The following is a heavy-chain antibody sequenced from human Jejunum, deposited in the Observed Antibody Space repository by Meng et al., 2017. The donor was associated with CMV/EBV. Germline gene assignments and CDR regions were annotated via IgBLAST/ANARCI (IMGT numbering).Heavy chain of an antibody. V-gene: IGHV3-48*01. Sequence: FAASGFSIGVYSTNWVRQAPGKGLEWLAYIDSFSSTMYYIDSIKGRFTISRDNAKNSLYLQMNSLSAEDTAVYYCARDSIASALDYWGQGVLVTVSS. CDR1: GFSIGVYS. CDR2: IDSFSSTM. J-gene: IGHJ4*02. CDR3: ARDSIASALDY. D-gene: IGHD6-13*01.